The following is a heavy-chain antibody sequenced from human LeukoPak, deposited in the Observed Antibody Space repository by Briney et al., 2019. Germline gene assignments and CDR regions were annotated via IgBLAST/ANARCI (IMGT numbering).Heavy chain of an antibody. V-gene: IGHV3-48*01. J-gene: IGHJ5*02. CDR3: ARATQPGFDP. D-gene: IGHD2-15*01. Sequence: SGGSLRLSCGASGLTLSTYSMNWVRQAPGKGLEWVSYISSDSGARYYADSVKGRFTISRDNAKNSLYLQMNSLRAEDTAVYYCARATQPGFDPWGQGTLVPVSS. CDR1: GLTLSTYS. CDR2: ISSDSGAR.